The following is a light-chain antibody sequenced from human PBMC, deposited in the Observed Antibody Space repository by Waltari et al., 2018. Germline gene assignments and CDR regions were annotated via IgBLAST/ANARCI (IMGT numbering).Light chain of an antibody. CDR3: CSYAGHSTYV. CDR2: EVS. CDR1: NSNIGSNT. V-gene: IGLV1-44*01. Sequence: QSVLTQPPSASATPGQRVTISCSGRNSNIGSNTVHWYQQPPGTAPKRMIYEVSPRPSGVSNRFSGSKSGNTASLTISGLQPEDETDYYCCSYAGHSTYVFGTGTKVTVL. J-gene: IGLJ1*01.